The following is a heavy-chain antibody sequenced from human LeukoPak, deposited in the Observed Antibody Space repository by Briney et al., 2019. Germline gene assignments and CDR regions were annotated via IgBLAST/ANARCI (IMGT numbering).Heavy chain of an antibody. CDR2: IKTDGSEK. J-gene: IGHJ1*01. V-gene: IGHV3-7*01. D-gene: IGHD3-22*01. Sequence: PGGSLRLSCEGSGFTFSNYWMGWVRQAPGKGLQWVANIKTDGSEKYYVESVKGRFTISRDNAKNSLYLQMNSLRAEDTAVYYCATYSSLNRREFQYWGQGTLLTVSS. CDR3: ATYSSLNRREFQY. CDR1: GFTFSNYW.